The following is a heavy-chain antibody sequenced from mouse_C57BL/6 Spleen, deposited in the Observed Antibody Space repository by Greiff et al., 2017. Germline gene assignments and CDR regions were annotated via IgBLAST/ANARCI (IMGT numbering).Heavy chain of an antibody. J-gene: IGHJ1*03. V-gene: IGHV1-82*01. Sequence: VQLQQSGPELVKPGASVKISCKASGYAFSSSWMNWVKQRPGKGLEWIGRIYPGDGDPTYNGKFKGKATLTAAKSSSTAYMQLSSLTSDDSAVYFCAREGNHYYGSTYWYFDVGGTGTTVTVAS. CDR1: GYAFSSSW. CDR3: AREGNHYYGSTYWYFDV. CDR2: IYPGDGDP. D-gene: IGHD1-1*01.